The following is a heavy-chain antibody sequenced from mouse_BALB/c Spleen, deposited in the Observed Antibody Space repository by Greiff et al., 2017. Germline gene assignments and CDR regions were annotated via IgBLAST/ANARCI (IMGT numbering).Heavy chain of an antibody. D-gene: IGHD2-4*01. V-gene: IGHV5-4*02. J-gene: IGHJ4*01. CDR3: ARDPTMITTYYAMDY. Sequence: EVKVVESGGGLVKPGGSLKLSCAASGFTFSDYYMYWVRQTPEKRLEWVATISDGGSYTYYPDSVKGRFTISRDNAKNNLYLQMSSLKSEDTAMYYCARDPTMITTYYAMDYWGQGTSVTVSS. CDR1: GFTFSDYY. CDR2: ISDGGSYT.